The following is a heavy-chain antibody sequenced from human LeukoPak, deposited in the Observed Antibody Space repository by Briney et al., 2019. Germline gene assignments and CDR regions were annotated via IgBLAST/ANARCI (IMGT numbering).Heavy chain of an antibody. CDR3: TRRAGDNFSADI. CDR1: GFTFSGSA. Sequence: PGGSLRLSCAASGFTFSGSAMHWVRQASGKGLEWVGRIRSKANSYATAYATSVKGRFTISRDDSKNTAYLQMNSLKTEDTAVYYCTRRAGDNFSADIWGQGTMVTVSS. CDR2: IRSKANSYAT. J-gene: IGHJ3*02. V-gene: IGHV3-73*01. D-gene: IGHD1-20*01.